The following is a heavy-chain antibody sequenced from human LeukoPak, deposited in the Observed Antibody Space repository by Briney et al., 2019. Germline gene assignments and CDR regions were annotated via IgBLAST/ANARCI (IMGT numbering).Heavy chain of an antibody. CDR2: VGSSNTYT. V-gene: IGHV3-11*06. CDR1: RFTFSDYY. D-gene: IGHD1-1*01. Sequence: KTGGSLRLSCAASRFTFSDYYMSWIRRAPGKGLEWVSYVGSSNTYTNYADSVKGRFTISRDNAKNSLYLQMNILRAEDTAVYYCARGGYPYAFGIWGQGTMVTVSS. J-gene: IGHJ3*02. CDR3: ARGGYPYAFGI.